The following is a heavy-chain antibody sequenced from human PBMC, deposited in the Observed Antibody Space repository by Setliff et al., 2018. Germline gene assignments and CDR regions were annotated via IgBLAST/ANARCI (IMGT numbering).Heavy chain of an antibody. V-gene: IGHV4-34*01. CDR3: ARDRQYCSSPTCYSSYFYYYGMDV. D-gene: IGHD2-2*02. J-gene: IGHJ6*02. CDR1: GGSFSGYY. Sequence: LSLTCAVYGGSFSGYYWSWIRQPPGKGLEWIGEINQSGSTNYNPSLKSRVTMSVDTSKNQFSLKLSSVTAADTAVYYCARDRQYCSSPTCYSSYFYYYGMDVWGQGTTVTVSS. CDR2: INQSGST.